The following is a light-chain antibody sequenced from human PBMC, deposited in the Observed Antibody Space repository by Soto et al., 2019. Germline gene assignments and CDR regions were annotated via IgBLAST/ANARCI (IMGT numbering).Light chain of an antibody. CDR3: MQGQQPPTT. J-gene: IGKJ5*01. Sequence: DIVMTQSPLSLPVTPGEPASISCRSSQSLLHSSGNNYLDWYVQKPGQSPQLLIYWGSNRASGVPDRFSGSGSGTDFTLKISRVEAEDVGIYYCMQGQQPPTTFAQGPRLAIK. CDR1: QSLLHSSGNNY. V-gene: IGKV2-28*01. CDR2: WGS.